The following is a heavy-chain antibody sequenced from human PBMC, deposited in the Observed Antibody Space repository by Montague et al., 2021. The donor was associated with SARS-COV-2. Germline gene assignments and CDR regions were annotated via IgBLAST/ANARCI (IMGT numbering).Heavy chain of an antibody. CDR1: GGSFSGYY. J-gene: IGHJ5*02. CDR3: ARVSKARMVWGVITGNWFDP. Sequence: SETLSLTCAVYGGSFSGYYWSWIRQPPGKGLEWIGEINHSGSTNYNPSLKSRVTISVDTSKNQFSLKLSSVTAADTAVYYCARVSKARMVWGVITGNWFDPWGQGTLVTVSS. D-gene: IGHD3-10*01. V-gene: IGHV4-34*01. CDR2: INHSGST.